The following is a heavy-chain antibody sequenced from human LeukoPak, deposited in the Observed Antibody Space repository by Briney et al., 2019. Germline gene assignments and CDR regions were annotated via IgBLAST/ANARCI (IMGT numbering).Heavy chain of an antibody. CDR3: ARTEYYGSGSYLFDY. J-gene: IGHJ4*02. CDR1: GFTFSSYA. D-gene: IGHD3-10*01. V-gene: IGHV3-30-3*01. Sequence: GGSLRLSCAASGFTFSSYAMHWVRQAPGKGLEWVAVISYDGSNKYYADSVKGRFTISRDNSKNTLYLQMNSLRAEDTAVYYCARTEYYGSGSYLFDYWGQGTLVTVSS. CDR2: ISYDGSNK.